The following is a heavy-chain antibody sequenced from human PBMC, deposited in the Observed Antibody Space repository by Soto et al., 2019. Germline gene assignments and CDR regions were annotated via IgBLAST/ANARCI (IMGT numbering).Heavy chain of an antibody. CDR1: GFTFSSYS. CDR2: ISSSSSYI. J-gene: IGHJ5*02. Sequence: GGSLRLSCAASGFTFSSYSMNWVRQAPGKGLEWVSSISSSSSYIYYADSVKGRFTISRDNAKNSLYLQMNSLRAEDTAVYYCARDSSPYQIIAAAGTGWFDPWGQGTLVTVSS. CDR3: ARDSSPYQIIAAAGTGWFDP. V-gene: IGHV3-21*01. D-gene: IGHD6-13*01.